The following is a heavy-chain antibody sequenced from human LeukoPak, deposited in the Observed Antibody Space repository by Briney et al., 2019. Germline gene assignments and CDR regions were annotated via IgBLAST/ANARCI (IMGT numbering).Heavy chain of an antibody. CDR3: ATWALQLGYCSGGSCYGEFDY. V-gene: IGHV1-24*01. J-gene: IGHJ4*02. D-gene: IGHD2-15*01. CDR2: FDPEDGET. CDR1: GYTLTELS. Sequence: ASVKVSCKVSGYTLTELSMHWVRQAPGKGLEWMGGFDPEDGETIYAQKFQGRVTMTEDTSTDTAYMELSSLRSEDTAVYYCATWALQLGYCSGGSCYGEFDYWGQGTLVTVSS.